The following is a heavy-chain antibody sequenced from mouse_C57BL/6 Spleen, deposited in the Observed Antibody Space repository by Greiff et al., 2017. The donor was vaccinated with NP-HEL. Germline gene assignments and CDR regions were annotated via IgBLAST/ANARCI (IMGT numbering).Heavy chain of an antibody. D-gene: IGHD1-1*01. J-gene: IGHJ4*01. V-gene: IGHV1-53*01. Sequence: QVQLQQSGTELVKPGASVKLSCKASGYTFTSYWMHWVKQRPGQGLEWIGNINPSNGGTNYNEKFKSKATLTVDKSSSTAYMQLSSLTSEDSAVDYCARGWGLLYAMDYWGQGTSVTVSS. CDR1: GYTFTSYW. CDR2: INPSNGGT. CDR3: ARGWGLLYAMDY.